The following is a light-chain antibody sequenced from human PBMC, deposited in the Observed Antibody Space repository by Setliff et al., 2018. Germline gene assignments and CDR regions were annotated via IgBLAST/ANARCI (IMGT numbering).Light chain of an antibody. CDR1: SSDVGGYNY. V-gene: IGLV2-8*01. CDR3: SSYAGSNNPDV. Sequence: QSALTQPPSASGSPGQSVTISCTGTSSDVGGYNYVSWYLQHPGKAPKLMIYEVSKRPSGVPDRFSGSKSGNTASLTVSGLQAEDEADYYCSSYAGSNNPDVFGTGTKGTV. CDR2: EVS. J-gene: IGLJ1*01.